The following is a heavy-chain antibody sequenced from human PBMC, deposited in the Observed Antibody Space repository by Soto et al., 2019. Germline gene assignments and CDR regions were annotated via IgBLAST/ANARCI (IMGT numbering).Heavy chain of an antibody. D-gene: IGHD4-17*01. CDR3: ARGPSYGDYSDY. CDR2: MSYDGSNK. V-gene: IGHV3-30-3*01. Sequence: QVRLVESGGGVVQPGRSLRLSCAASGFTFKSYTMHWVRQAPGKGLEWVAVMSYDGSNKYYADSVKGRFTISRDNSNNTLYLQMSSLTAEDTAVYYCARGPSYGDYSDYWGQGTLVTVSS. J-gene: IGHJ4*02. CDR1: GFTFKSYT.